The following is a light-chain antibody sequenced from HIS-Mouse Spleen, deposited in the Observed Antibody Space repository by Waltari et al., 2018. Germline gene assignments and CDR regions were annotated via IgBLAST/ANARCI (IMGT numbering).Light chain of an antibody. V-gene: IGLV3-21*02. CDR1: NIGSKS. J-gene: IGLJ3*02. CDR3: QVWYSSSDHWV. CDR2: DDS. Sequence: SYVLTQPPSVSVAPGQTARITCGGNNIGSKSVHWYQQKPGQAPVLVVYDDSDRPSGIPGRFSGSNSGNTATLTISRVEAGDEADYYCQVWYSSSDHWVFGGGTKLTVL.